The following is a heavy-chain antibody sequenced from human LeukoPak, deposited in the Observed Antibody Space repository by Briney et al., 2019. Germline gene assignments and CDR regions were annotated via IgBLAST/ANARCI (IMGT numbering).Heavy chain of an antibody. Sequence: GGSLRLSCAASGFTFSSYGMHWVRQAPGKGLEWVAFIRYDGSNKYYADSVKGRFTISRDNSKNTLYLQMNSLRAEDTAVYYCATRDYYDSSGYPDAFDIWGQGTMVTVSS. CDR2: IRYDGSNK. D-gene: IGHD3-22*01. J-gene: IGHJ3*02. V-gene: IGHV3-30*02. CDR1: GFTFSSYG. CDR3: ATRDYYDSSGYPDAFDI.